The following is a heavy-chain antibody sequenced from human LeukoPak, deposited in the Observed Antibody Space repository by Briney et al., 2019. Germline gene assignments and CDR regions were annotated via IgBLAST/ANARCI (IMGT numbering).Heavy chain of an antibody. V-gene: IGHV3-7*01. Sequence: GGSLRLSCAASRFTSSDYWMNWVRQAPGKGLEWVANIKQDGSEKYYVDSVKGRFTISRDNAKNSLYLQMNSLRAEDTAVYYCARDRRLWFGEPSNWFDPWGQGTLVTVSS. CDR1: RFTSSDYW. D-gene: IGHD3-10*01. J-gene: IGHJ5*02. CDR3: ARDRRLWFGEPSNWFDP. CDR2: IKQDGSEK.